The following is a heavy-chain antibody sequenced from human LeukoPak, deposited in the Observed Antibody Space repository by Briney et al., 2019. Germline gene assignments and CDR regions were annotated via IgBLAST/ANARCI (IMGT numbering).Heavy chain of an antibody. CDR3: AKGDYSRNFDY. D-gene: IGHD4-11*01. V-gene: IGHV3-9*01. CDR1: GFTFDDYA. CDR2: ISWNSGSI. J-gene: IGHJ4*02. Sequence: PGGSLRLPCAASGFTFDDYAMHWVRQAPGKGLEWVSGISWNSGSIGYADSVKGRFTISRDNAKNSLYLQMNSLRAEDTALYYCAKGDYSRNFDYWGQGTLVTASS.